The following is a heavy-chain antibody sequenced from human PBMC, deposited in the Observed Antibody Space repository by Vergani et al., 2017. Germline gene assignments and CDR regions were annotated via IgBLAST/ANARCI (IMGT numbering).Heavy chain of an antibody. Sequence: VQLQESGPGLVKPPGTLSLTCAVSGDSISSNNCWTWVRQPPGKGLEWIGEICHTEDTKYSPSLKSRVTVSVDESRNFFSLRLNSVTAADTAVYYCATIGYMRWGYYFGYWGQGILVTVSS. V-gene: IGHV4-4*03. J-gene: IGHJ4*02. D-gene: IGHD2-2*02. CDR3: ATIGYMRWGYYFGY. CDR1: GDSISSNNC. CDR2: ICHTEDT.